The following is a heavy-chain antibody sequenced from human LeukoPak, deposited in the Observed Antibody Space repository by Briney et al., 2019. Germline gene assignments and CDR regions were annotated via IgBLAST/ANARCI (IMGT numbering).Heavy chain of an antibody. CDR2: MNPNSGNT. V-gene: IGHV1-8*01. CDR3: ARAYSSGWTDY. CDR1: GYTFTSYD. J-gene: IGHJ4*02. Sequence: ASVKVSCKASGYTFTSYDINWVRRATGQGLEGMGGMNPNSGNTSYAPKSQGRVTMTRDTSISTSYLKLSRLTSDATAGYYCARAYSSGWTDYWGQGTLVTVSS. D-gene: IGHD6-19*01.